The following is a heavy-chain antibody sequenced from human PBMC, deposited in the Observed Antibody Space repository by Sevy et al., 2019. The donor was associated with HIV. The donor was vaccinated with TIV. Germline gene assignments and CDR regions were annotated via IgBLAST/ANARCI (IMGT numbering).Heavy chain of an antibody. CDR1: GFTFSNAW. CDR3: TTKGDFWSGYQYFDY. CDR2: IKGKTDGGTT. J-gene: IGHJ4*02. Sequence: GGSLRLSCAASGFTFSNAWMTWVRQSPGKGLEWVGRIKGKTDGGTTDYSTPVKGRFTISRDDSKNMLYLQMNSLKTEDTALYYCTTKGDFWSGYQYFDYWGQGTLVTVSS. V-gene: IGHV3-15*01. D-gene: IGHD3-3*01.